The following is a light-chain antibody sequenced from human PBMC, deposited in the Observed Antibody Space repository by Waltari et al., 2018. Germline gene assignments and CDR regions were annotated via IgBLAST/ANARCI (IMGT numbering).Light chain of an antibody. J-gene: IGKJ1*01. CDR2: WAL. CDR1: QTLLYTSNSKHY. Sequence: IEMTQSPEYLAVSLGERATIHCQSNQTLLYTSNSKHYLTWFQRKPGQPPRLLISWALTRQSGVPARFSGSGSGTDVTLTISGLQPEDVAVYFCQQFLTTPHTFGQGTEVAIK. V-gene: IGKV4-1*01. CDR3: QQFLTTPHT.